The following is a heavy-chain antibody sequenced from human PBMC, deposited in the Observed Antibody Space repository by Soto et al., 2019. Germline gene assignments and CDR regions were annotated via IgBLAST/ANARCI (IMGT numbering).Heavy chain of an antibody. CDR3: AAGYCSGGSCYNDY. D-gene: IGHD2-15*01. J-gene: IGHJ4*02. CDR1: GFTFTSSA. Sequence: ASVKVSCKASGFTFTSSAVQWVRQARGQRLEWIGWIVVGSGNANYAQKFQERVTITRDMSTSTAYMELSSLRSEDTAVYYCAAGYCSGGSCYNDYWGQGTLVTVSS. CDR2: IVVGSGNA. V-gene: IGHV1-58*01.